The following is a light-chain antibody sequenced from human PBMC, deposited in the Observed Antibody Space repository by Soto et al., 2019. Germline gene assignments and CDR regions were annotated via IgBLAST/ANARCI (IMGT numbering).Light chain of an antibody. J-gene: IGLJ2*01. CDR1: SNDVGGYNH. CDR2: EVS. Sequence: QSALTQPASVSGSPGQSITISCTGTSNDVGGYNHVSWYQQHPGKAPKLINYEVSYRPSGVSNRFSGSKSGNTASLTISGLQPEDEADYYCNSYRSTDTVVFGGGTKLTVL. CDR3: NSYRSTDTVV. V-gene: IGLV2-14*01.